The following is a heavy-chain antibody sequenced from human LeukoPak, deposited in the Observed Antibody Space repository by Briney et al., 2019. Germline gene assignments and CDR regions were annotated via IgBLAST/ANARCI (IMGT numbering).Heavy chain of an antibody. V-gene: IGHV3-21*01. D-gene: IGHD2-15*01. J-gene: IGHJ4*02. CDR1: GFTFSSYA. CDR2: ISSSSSYI. Sequence: KAGGSLRLSCAASGFTFSSYAMSWVRQAPGKGLEWVSSISSSSSYIYYADSVKGRFTISRDNAKNSLYLQMNSLRAEDTAVYYCARVYCSGGSCYPVYYFDYWGQGTLVTVSS. CDR3: ARVYCSGGSCYPVYYFDY.